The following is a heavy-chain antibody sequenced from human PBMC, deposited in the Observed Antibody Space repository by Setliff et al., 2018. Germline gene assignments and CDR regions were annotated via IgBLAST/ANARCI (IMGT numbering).Heavy chain of an antibody. Sequence: GSLRLSCAASGFTFSSYAMYWVRQAPGKGLEWVAVISYDGSNKYYADSVKGRFTISRDNSKNTLYLQMNSLRAEDTAVYYCARDRQYCSSPTCYSSYFYYYGMDVWGQGTTVTVS. CDR3: ARDRQYCSSPTCYSSYFYYYGMDV. V-gene: IGHV3-30*04. CDR2: ISYDGSNK. D-gene: IGHD2-2*02. CDR1: GFTFSSYA. J-gene: IGHJ6*02.